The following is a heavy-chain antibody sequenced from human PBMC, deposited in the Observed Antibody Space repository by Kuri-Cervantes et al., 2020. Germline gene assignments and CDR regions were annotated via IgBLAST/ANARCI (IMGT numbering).Heavy chain of an antibody. CDR1: GGSFSGYY. CDR3: ARDQYFYYMDV. J-gene: IGHJ6*03. V-gene: IGHV4-34*01. CDR2: ISHSGST. D-gene: IGHD2-2*01. Sequence: SQTLSLTCAVYGGSFSGYYWSWVRQPPGKGLEWIGEISHSGSTNYNPSLKSRVTISVDTSKNHFSLKVSSVTAADTAVYFCARDQYFYYMDVWGKGTAVTVSS.